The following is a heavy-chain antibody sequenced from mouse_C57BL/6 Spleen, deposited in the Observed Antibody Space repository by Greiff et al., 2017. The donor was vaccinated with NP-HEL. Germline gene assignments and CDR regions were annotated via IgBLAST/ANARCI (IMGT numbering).Heavy chain of an antibody. Sequence: EVKLQESGPELVKPGASVKIPCKASGYTFTDYNMDWVKQSHGKSLEWIGDINPNNGGTIYNQKFKGKATLTVDKSSSTAYMELRSLTSEDTAVYYCARFDYDASFYAMDYWGQGTSVTVSS. CDR2: INPNNGGT. D-gene: IGHD2-4*01. CDR3: ARFDYDASFYAMDY. V-gene: IGHV1-18*01. CDR1: GYTFTDYN. J-gene: IGHJ4*01.